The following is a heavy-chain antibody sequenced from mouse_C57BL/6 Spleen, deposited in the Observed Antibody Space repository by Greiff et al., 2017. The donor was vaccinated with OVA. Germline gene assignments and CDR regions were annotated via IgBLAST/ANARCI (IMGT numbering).Heavy chain of an antibody. Sequence: LQESGAELARPGASVKLSCKASGYTFTSYGISWVKQRTGQGLEWIGEIYPRSGNTYYNEKFKGKATLTADKSSSTAYMELRSLTSEDSAVYFCAREGIITTDRDYWGQGTTLTVSS. D-gene: IGHD1-1*01. CDR1: GYTFTSYG. CDR3: AREGIITTDRDY. CDR2: IYPRSGNT. J-gene: IGHJ2*01. V-gene: IGHV1-81*01.